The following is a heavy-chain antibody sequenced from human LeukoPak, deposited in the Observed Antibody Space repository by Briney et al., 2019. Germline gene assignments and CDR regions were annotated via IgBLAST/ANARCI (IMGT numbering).Heavy chain of an antibody. CDR1: GFTFDDYA. D-gene: IGHD6-13*01. J-gene: IGHJ4*02. CDR2: ISWNSGSI. Sequence: GGSLRLSCAASGFTFDDYAMHWVRQAPGKGLEWVSVISWNSGSIGYADSVKGRFTISRDNAKNSLYLQMNSLRAEDTALYYCAKVGVSSSWYLLFDYWGQGTLVTVSS. V-gene: IGHV3-9*01. CDR3: AKVGVSSSWYLLFDY.